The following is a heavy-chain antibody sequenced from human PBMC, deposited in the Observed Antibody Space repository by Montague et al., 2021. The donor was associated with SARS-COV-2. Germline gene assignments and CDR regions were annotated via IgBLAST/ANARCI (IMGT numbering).Heavy chain of an antibody. CDR3: ARAYCGGDCYFYWYFDL. V-gene: IGHV6-1*01. CDR2: TYYRSKWYN. Sequence: GAISGDSVSSHIATWNWIRQSPSRGLEWLGRTYYRSKWYNDYAVSVKSRVIINPDTSNNRISLQLNSVTPEDTAVYYCARAYCGGDCYFYWYFDLWGRGTLVTVSS. D-gene: IGHD2-21*02. J-gene: IGHJ2*01. CDR1: GDSVSSHIAT.